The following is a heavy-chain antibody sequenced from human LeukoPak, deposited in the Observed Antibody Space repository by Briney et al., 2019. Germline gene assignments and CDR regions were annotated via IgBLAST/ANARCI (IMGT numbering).Heavy chain of an antibody. Sequence: GGSLRLSCVASGFTFSGFSMNWVRQAPGKGLEWISYVSSGSTTTYYADSVKGRFTISRDNAKNSLYLQINSLKAEDTAVYYCARDLGSFSSGPPFDYWGQGSLVTVSS. CDR2: VSSGSTTT. J-gene: IGHJ4*02. CDR3: ARDLGSFSSGPPFDY. D-gene: IGHD3-16*01. V-gene: IGHV3-48*01. CDR1: GFTFSGFS.